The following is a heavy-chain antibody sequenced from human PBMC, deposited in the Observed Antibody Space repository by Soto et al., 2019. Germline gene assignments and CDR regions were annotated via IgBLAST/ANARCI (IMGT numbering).Heavy chain of an antibody. CDR3: ARDKITGLFDY. CDR1: GGSFSGYY. V-gene: IGHV4-34*01. J-gene: IGHJ4*02. Sequence: QVQLQQWGAGLLKPSETLSLTCAVYGGSFSGYYWTWIRQPPGTGLEWIGEINHSGSTNYNPSLKSRVTISVDTSKYQFSLKLTSVTAADTAVYYCARDKITGLFDYWVQGTLVTVSS. D-gene: IGHD2-8*02. CDR2: INHSGST.